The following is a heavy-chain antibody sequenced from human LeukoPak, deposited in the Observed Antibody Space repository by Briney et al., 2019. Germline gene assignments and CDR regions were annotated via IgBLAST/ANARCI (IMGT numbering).Heavy chain of an antibody. Sequence: PGGSLRLSCAASGFTFSSYSMDWVRQAPGKGLEWVSFITSSSSYIYYADSVKGRFTTSRDNTKNSLYLQMNSLRAEDTAVYYCARDRWDIWGQGTMVTVSS. V-gene: IGHV3-21*01. CDR3: ARDRWDI. CDR1: GFTFSSYS. J-gene: IGHJ3*02. CDR2: ITSSSSYI. D-gene: IGHD1-26*01.